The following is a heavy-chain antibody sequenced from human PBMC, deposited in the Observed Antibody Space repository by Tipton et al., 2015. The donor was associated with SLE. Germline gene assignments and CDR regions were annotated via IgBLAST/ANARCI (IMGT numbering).Heavy chain of an antibody. J-gene: IGHJ6*03. CDR1: GGTFSSYA. V-gene: IGHV1-69*06. CDR3: ARGYSYGTGYYYYYYMDV. Sequence: QLVQSGAEVKKPGSSVKVSCKASGGTFSSYAISWVRQAPGQGLEWMGGIIPIFGTANYAQKFQGRVTITADKSTSTAYMELSSLRSEDTAVYYCARGYSYGTGYYYYYYMDVWGKGTTVTVSS. CDR2: IIPIFGTA. D-gene: IGHD5-18*01.